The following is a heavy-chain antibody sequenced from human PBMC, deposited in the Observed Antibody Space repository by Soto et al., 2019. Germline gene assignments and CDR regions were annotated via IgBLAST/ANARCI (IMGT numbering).Heavy chain of an antibody. J-gene: IGHJ4*02. Sequence: GASVKVSCKASGDTFSTYTITWVRQAPGQGLEWMGGIIPRSGTSNYAQKFQGRVTITRDTSASTAYMELSSLRSEDTAVYYCASLAWFGELHPFDYWGQGTLVTVSS. CDR1: GDTFSTYT. D-gene: IGHD3-10*01. CDR3: ASLAWFGELHPFDY. CDR2: IIPRSGTS. V-gene: IGHV1-69*05.